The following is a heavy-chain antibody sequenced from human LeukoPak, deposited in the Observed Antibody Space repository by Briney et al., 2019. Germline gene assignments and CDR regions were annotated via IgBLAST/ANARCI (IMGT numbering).Heavy chain of an antibody. CDR1: GFTFDDYG. Sequence: PGGSLRLSCAASGFTFDDYGMSWVRQAPGKGLEWVSGINWNGGSTGYADSVKGRFTISRDNAKNSLYLQMNSLRAEDTALYYCARDRGYGSGIYDAFDIWGQGTMVTVSS. J-gene: IGHJ3*02. CDR2: INWNGGST. D-gene: IGHD3-10*01. V-gene: IGHV3-20*04. CDR3: ARDRGYGSGIYDAFDI.